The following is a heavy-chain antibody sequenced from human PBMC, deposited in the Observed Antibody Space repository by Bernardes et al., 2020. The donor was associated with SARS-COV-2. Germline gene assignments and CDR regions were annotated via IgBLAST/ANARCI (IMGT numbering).Heavy chain of an antibody. CDR2: ISCSGGST. D-gene: IGHD4-17*01. Sequence: GGSLRLSCAASGFTFSSYAMSWVRQAPGKGLEWVSAISCSGGSTYYADSVKGRFTISRDNSKNTLYLQMNSLRAEDTAVYYCAKLPCLYGDYCYWGQGTLVTVSS. CDR3: AKLPCLYGDYCY. V-gene: IGHV3-23*01. CDR1: GFTFSSYA. J-gene: IGHJ4*02.